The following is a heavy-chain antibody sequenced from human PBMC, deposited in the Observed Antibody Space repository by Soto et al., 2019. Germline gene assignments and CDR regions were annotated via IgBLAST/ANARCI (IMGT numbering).Heavy chain of an antibody. CDR1: GGSISSYD. CDR3: ARVTYYDFWSGYYDGMDV. Sequence: ASETLSLTCTVSGGSISSYDWSWIRQPPGKGLEWIGYIHYSGSTNYNPSLKSRVTISVDTSKNQFSLKLSSVTAADTAVYYCARVTYYDFWSGYYDGMDVWGQGTTVTVS. CDR2: IHYSGST. D-gene: IGHD3-3*01. J-gene: IGHJ6*02. V-gene: IGHV4-59*01.